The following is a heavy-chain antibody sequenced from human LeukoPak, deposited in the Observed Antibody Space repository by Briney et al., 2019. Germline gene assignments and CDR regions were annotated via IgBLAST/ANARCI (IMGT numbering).Heavy chain of an antibody. CDR1: GYSISNGYY. CDR2: IYHSATT. J-gene: IGHJ4*02. D-gene: IGHD3-3*01. Sequence: SETLSLTCALSGYSISNGYYWAWIRQPPGKGLEWIASIYHSATTYYTPSLKSRVTMSVDTSKNQFSLKLTSVTAADTAVYYCARPHYDFWRGYPTRNYFDYWGQGALVAVSS. CDR3: ARPHYDFWRGYPTRNYFDY. V-gene: IGHV4-38-2*01.